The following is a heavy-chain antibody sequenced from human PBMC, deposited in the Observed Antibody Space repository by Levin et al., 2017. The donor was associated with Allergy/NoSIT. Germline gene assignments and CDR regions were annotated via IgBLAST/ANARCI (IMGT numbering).Heavy chain of an antibody. CDR1: GGSVSSGDYY. J-gene: IGHJ4*02. D-gene: IGHD3-10*01. CDR3: ARAKIPFDQRWFGEEGFDY. Sequence: SETLSLTCTVSGGSVSSGDYYWSWIRQPPGKGLEWIGYIYYRGSTNYNPSLKSRVTVSVDTSKNQFSLKLGSVTAADTAMYYCARAKIPFDQRWFGEEGFDYWGQGTLVTVSS. CDR2: IYYRGST. V-gene: IGHV4-61*08.